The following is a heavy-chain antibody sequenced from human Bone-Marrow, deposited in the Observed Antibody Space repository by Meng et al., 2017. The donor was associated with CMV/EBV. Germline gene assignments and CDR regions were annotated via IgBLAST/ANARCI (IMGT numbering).Heavy chain of an antibody. Sequence: VESGGGLREHSGALRLSCAAPGLTFGDYYMSWIRKAPGKGLEWVSYISSSSSYTNYADSVKGRFTISRDNAKNSLYLQMNSLRAEDTAVYYCAGQTMAVDYWGQGTLVTVSS. CDR1: GLTFGDYY. CDR3: AGQTMAVDY. J-gene: IGHJ4*02. CDR2: ISSSSSYT. D-gene: IGHD4/OR15-4a*01. V-gene: IGHV3-11*06.